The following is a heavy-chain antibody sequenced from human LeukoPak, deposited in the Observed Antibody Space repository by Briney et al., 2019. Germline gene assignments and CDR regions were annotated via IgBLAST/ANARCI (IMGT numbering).Heavy chain of an antibody. Sequence: GESLKISCQGSGYRFSTSWIAWVRQMPGKGLEWMGIIYPDDSDTRYSPSFQGQVTISADKAISTAYLQWSNLKASDTAMYYCARHRPHTDSNSVADYYFDYWGQGTLVTVSS. CDR1: GYRFSTSW. J-gene: IGHJ4*02. CDR3: ARHRPHTDSNSVADYYFDY. D-gene: IGHD6-19*01. V-gene: IGHV5-51*01. CDR2: IYPDDSDT.